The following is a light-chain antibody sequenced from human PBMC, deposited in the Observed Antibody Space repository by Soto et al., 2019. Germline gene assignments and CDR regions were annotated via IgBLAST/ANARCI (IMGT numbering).Light chain of an antibody. CDR3: QKYSSSHIFT. CDR1: QGISNY. Sequence: DIQMTQSPSSLSASVGDRVTITCRASQGISNYLAWYQQKPGKVPKLLIYAASTLQSGVPARFSGRGSGTDFTLSTSTLQPEAVDTYYCQKYSSSHIFTFGPGTKVDIK. CDR2: AAS. J-gene: IGKJ3*01. V-gene: IGKV1-27*01.